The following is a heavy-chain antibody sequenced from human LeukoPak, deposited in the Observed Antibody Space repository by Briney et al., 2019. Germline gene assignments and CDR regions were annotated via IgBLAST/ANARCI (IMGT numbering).Heavy chain of an antibody. J-gene: IGHJ4*02. CDR1: GFTFSSYA. CDR3: ARFARPRTKHYYDSSGYYLDY. D-gene: IGHD3-22*01. CDR2: ISYDGSNK. V-gene: IGHV3-30*01. Sequence: GRSLRPSCAASGFTFSSYAMHWVRQAPGKGLEWVAVISYDGSNKYYADSVKGRFTISRGNSKNTLYLQMNSLRAEDTAVYYCARFARPRTKHYYDSSGYYLDYWGQGTLVTVSS.